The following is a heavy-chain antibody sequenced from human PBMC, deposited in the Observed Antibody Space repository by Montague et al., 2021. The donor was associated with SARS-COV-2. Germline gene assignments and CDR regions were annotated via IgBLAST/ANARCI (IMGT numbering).Heavy chain of an antibody. J-gene: IGHJ3*01. CDR3: AHRRGLLLSDAFDL. CDR2: IYWVDDN. D-gene: IGHD1-26*01. V-gene: IGHV2-5*02. CDR1: GFSLSTSGVG. Sequence: PALVKPTQTLTLTCTFSGFSLSTSGVGVGWIRQPPGKALEWLALIYWVDDNRYTPPLKSRLTTTKDTSKNQVVLTMTNMDPVDTATYYCAHRRGLLLSDAFDLWGQGTMVTVSS.